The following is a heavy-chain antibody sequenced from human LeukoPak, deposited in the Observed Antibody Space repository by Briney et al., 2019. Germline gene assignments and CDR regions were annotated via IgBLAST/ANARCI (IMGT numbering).Heavy chain of an antibody. V-gene: IGHV3-9*01. D-gene: IGHD3-22*01. CDR3: AKDRNYDSSGYPDY. Sequence: GGSLRLSCAASGFPFDDYAMHWVRQAPGKGLEWVSGISWSSGSRGYADSVKGRFTISRDNAKNSLYLQMNSLRAEDTALYYCAKDRNYDSSGYPDYWGQGTLVTVSS. CDR1: GFPFDDYA. J-gene: IGHJ4*02. CDR2: ISWSSGSR.